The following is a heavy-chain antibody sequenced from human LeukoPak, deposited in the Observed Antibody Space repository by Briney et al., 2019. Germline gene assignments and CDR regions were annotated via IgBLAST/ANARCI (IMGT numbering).Heavy chain of an antibody. CDR3: ARHFSRSRTGYPDY. J-gene: IGHJ4*02. CDR1: GGSISSYY. V-gene: IGHV4-59*08. D-gene: IGHD2-2*01. Sequence: SETLSLTCTVSGGSISSYYWSWIRQPPGKGLEWIGYIYYSGSTNYNPSLKSRVTISVDTSKNQFSLKLSSVTAADTAVYCCARHFSRSRTGYPDYWGQGTLVTVSS. CDR2: IYYSGST.